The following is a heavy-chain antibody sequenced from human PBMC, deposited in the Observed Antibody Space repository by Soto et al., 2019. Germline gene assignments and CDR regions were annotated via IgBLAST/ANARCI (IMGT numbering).Heavy chain of an antibody. CDR2: INHSGST. CDR3: ARGGVLLWFGELLLENNAFDI. Sequence: PSETLSLTWAGYGGSFRGYYWSWIRQPPGKGLEWFGEINHSGSTNYNPSLKSRVTISVDTSKNQFSLKLSSVTAADTAVYYCARGGVLLWFGELLLENNAFDIWGQGTMVTVSS. CDR1: GGSFRGYY. J-gene: IGHJ3*02. V-gene: IGHV4-34*01. D-gene: IGHD3-10*01.